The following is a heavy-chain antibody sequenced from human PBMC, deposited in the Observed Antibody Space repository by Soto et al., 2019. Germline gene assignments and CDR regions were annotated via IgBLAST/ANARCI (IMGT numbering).Heavy chain of an antibody. CDR3: AREGCSGGSCYPSYYYGMDV. CDR1: GGTFSSYA. V-gene: IGHV1-69*01. D-gene: IGHD2-15*01. J-gene: IGHJ6*02. CDR2: IIPIFGTA. Sequence: QVQLVQSGAEVKKPGSSVKVSCTASGGTFSSYAISWVRQAPGQGLEWMGGIIPIFGTANYAQKFQGRVTITADESTSTAYMELSSLRSEDTAVYYCAREGCSGGSCYPSYYYGMDVWGQGTTVTVSS.